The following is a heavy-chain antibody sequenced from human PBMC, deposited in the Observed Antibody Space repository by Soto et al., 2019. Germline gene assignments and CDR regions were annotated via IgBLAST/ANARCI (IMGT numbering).Heavy chain of an antibody. J-gene: IGHJ4*02. CDR2: INPNSGGT. CDR3: ARDCGYGDYYFDY. CDR1: GYTFTVYY. V-gene: IGHV1-2*04. D-gene: IGHD4-17*01. Sequence: ASVKVSCKASGYTFTVYYMHWGRQAPGQGLEWMGWINPNSGGTNYAQKFQGWVTMTRDTSISTAYMELSRLRSDDTAVYYCARDCGYGDYYFDYWGQGTLVTVSS.